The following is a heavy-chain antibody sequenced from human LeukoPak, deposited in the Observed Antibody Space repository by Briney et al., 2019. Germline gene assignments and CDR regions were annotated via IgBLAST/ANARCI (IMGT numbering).Heavy chain of an antibody. V-gene: IGHV3-21*01. J-gene: IGHJ4*02. Sequence: GGSLRLSCAASGFTFSSYNMNWVRQAPGKGLEWVSSISSSSSYIYYADSVKGRFTISRDNAKNSLYLQMNSLRAEDTAVYYCVKDSTHFRVWNSYDTTGLNYWGQGTLVTVSS. CDR1: GFTFSSYN. CDR3: VKDSTHFRVWNSYDTTGLNY. CDR2: ISSSSSYI. D-gene: IGHD3-22*01.